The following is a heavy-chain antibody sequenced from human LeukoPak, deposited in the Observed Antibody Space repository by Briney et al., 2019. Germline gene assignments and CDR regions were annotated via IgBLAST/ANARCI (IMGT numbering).Heavy chain of an antibody. CDR1: GGSISSSGYY. J-gene: IGHJ4*02. CDR2: IYYSGST. Sequence: SETLSLTCTVSGGSISSSGYYWGWIRRPPGKGLERIGSIYYSGSTYYNPSLKSRVTISVDTSKKQFSLKLSPVTAADTAVYYCARQTYYSSGYFDYWGQGTPVTVSS. D-gene: IGHD3-22*01. V-gene: IGHV4-39*01. CDR3: ARQTYYSSGYFDY.